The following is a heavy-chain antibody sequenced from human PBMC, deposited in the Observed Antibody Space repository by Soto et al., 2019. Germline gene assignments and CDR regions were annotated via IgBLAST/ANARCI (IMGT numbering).Heavy chain of an antibody. D-gene: IGHD3-9*01. CDR3: AILEYDILMGHWFDP. CDR2: IYYSGST. J-gene: IGHJ5*02. Sequence: QLQLQEAGPGLVKPSETLSLTCSVSGGSISSSSYYWGWIRQPPGKGLEWIGTIYYSGSTYYNPSLKSRVAISVATSKNQLSLKLSSVTAADTAVYYCAILEYDILMGHWFDPWGQGTLVTVSS. CDR1: GGSISSSSYY. V-gene: IGHV4-39*01.